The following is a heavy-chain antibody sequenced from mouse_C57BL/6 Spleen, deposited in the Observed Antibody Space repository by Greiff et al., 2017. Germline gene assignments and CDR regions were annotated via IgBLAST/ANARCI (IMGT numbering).Heavy chain of an antibody. V-gene: IGHV1-64*01. CDR3: ARSGLLYPYYFDY. Sequence: QVQLKQPGAELVKPGASVKLSCKASGYTFTSYWMHWVKQRPGQGLEWIGMIHPNSGSTNYNEKFKSKATLTVDKSSSTAYMQLSSLTSEDSAVYYCARSGLLYPYYFDYWGQGTTLTVSS. J-gene: IGHJ2*01. CDR1: GYTFTSYW. D-gene: IGHD2-12*01. CDR2: IHPNSGST.